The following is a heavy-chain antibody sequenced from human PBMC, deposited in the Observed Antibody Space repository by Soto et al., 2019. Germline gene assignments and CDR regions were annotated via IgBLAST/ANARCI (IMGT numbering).Heavy chain of an antibody. CDR1: GGSISSYY. V-gene: IGHV4-59*08. Sequence: QVQLQESGPGLVKPSETLSLTCTVSGGSISSYYWSWIRQPPGKGLELIGYIYYSGSTNYNPSLKSRGTISVDTSKNQFSLKLSSVTAADTAVYYCARLGAQEIDPWGQGTLVTVSS. J-gene: IGHJ5*02. CDR3: ARLGAQEIDP. D-gene: IGHD3-16*01. CDR2: IYYSGST.